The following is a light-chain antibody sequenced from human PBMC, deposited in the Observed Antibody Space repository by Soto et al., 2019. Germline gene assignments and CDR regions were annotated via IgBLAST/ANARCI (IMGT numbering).Light chain of an antibody. CDR3: QQYGSSRRIP. J-gene: IGKJ5*01. CDR2: GAS. CDR1: QSVRSNY. Sequence: EIALPQSPGTLALSQGERATLSCRASQSVRSNYLAWYQHKPGQAPRLLIYGASSRATGIADRFSGSGSGTDFPPTISRLEPEDFAVYYCQQYGSSRRIPFAQGTRLEIK. V-gene: IGKV3-20*01.